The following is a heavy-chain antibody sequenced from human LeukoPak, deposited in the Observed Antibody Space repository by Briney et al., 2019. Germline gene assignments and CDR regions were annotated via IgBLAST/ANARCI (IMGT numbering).Heavy chain of an antibody. CDR3: ASLPPIVVVPAAKVVHYYGMDV. J-gene: IGHJ6*02. Sequence: GGSLRLSCAASGFTFSSYSMNWVRQAPGKGLEWVSYISSSSSTIYYADSVKGRFTISRDNAKNSLYLQMNSLRAEDTAVYYCASLPPIVVVPAAKVVHYYGMDVWGQGTTVTVSS. V-gene: IGHV3-48*04. CDR1: GFTFSSYS. D-gene: IGHD2-2*01. CDR2: ISSSSSTI.